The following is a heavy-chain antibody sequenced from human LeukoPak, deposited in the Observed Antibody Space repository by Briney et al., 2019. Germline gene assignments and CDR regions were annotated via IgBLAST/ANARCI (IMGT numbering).Heavy chain of an antibody. V-gene: IGHV3-23*01. Sequence: GGSLRLSCAASGFTFSSSPMTWVRQAPGKGLEWVSSISGSRGSTYYADSVKGRFTISRDNSKNTLYLQMNSLRAEDTAVYYCAKLGDRPLYYDFWSGYESNWFDPWGQGTLVTVSS. CDR3: AKLGDRPLYYDFWSGYESNWFDP. CDR1: GFTFSSSP. D-gene: IGHD3-3*01. CDR2: ISGSRGST. J-gene: IGHJ5*02.